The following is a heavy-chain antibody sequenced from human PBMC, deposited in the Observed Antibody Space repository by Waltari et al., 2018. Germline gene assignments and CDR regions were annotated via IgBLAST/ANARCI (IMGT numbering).Heavy chain of an antibody. J-gene: IGHJ4*02. CDR2: ISYDGSNN. Sequence: QVQLVESGGGVVQHGRSLRLSCAASGFPFRSYAMHWVRQAPGKGLEWVAVISYDGSNNYYADSGKGRLTISRDNSKNTRELQMNSLRVEDTAVYYGARGGGGYVGGVDYWGQGTLVTVSS. D-gene: IGHD5-12*01. CDR1: GFPFRSYA. V-gene: IGHV3-30*01. CDR3: ARGGGGYVGGVDY.